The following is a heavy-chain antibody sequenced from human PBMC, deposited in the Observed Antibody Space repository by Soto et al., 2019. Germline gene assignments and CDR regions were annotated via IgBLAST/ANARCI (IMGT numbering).Heavy chain of an antibody. CDR3: VRRVSGNYDY. CDR2: ISSNGGTT. V-gene: IGHV3-64*01. CDR1: GFTFNNYD. D-gene: IGHD1-7*01. J-gene: IGHJ4*02. Sequence: EVQLAESGGNMVQPGGSLRLSCVASGFTFNNYDMHWVRQAPGKGLEYVSSISSNGGTTYYGNSVKGRFTISRDNSKNRLYLQMGSMRPEDMAVYYCVRRVSGNYDYWGQGTLVTVSS.